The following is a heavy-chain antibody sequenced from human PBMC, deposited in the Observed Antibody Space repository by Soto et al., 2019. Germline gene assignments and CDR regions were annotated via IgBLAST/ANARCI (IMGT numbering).Heavy chain of an antibody. Sequence: PSETLSLTCTVSGGSISSSSYYWGWIRQPPGKGLEWIGSIYYSGSTYYNPPLKNRVTISVDTSKNQFSLQLSSVTAADTAAYYCARYSDPLVTADRFFLDVWGQGTTVNGPS. CDR3: ARYSDPLVTADRFFLDV. CDR2: IYYSGST. J-gene: IGHJ6*02. V-gene: IGHV4-39*01. CDR1: GGSISSSSYY. D-gene: IGHD2-2*01.